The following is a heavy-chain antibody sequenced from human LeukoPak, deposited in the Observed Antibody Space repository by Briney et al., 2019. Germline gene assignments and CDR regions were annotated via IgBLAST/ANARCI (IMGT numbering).Heavy chain of an antibody. CDR3: ASGPDFWSGYPAGHAFDI. J-gene: IGHJ3*02. D-gene: IGHD3-3*01. CDR1: GGTFSSYA. V-gene: IGHV1-69*04. CDR2: IIPIFGIA. Sequence: GASVKVSSKASGGTFSSYAISWVRQAPGQGLEWMGRIIPIFGIANYAQKFQGRVTITADKSTSTAYMELSSLRSEDTAVYYCASGPDFWSGYPAGHAFDIWGQGTMVTVSS.